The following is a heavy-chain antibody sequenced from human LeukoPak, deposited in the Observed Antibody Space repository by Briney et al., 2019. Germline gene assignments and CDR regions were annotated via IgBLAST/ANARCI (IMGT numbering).Heavy chain of an antibody. CDR3: ARPVGLQQCFDY. J-gene: IGHJ4*02. CDR1: GFTFSTDY. Sequence: PGGSLRLSCVASGFTFSTDYMSWVRQAPGKGLEWVASIKPDGSETAYVDSVKGRFIISRDNAKNSLSLQMNSLRAGDTAVYYCARPVGLQQCFDYWGQGTLVTVSS. D-gene: IGHD4-11*01. CDR2: IKPDGSET. V-gene: IGHV3-7*01.